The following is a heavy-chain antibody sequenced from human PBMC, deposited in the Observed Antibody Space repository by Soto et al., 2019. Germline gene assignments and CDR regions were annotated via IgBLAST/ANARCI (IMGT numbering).Heavy chain of an antibody. CDR3: ASATIGYRSGSEGYEF. CDR2: INHSGST. V-gene: IGHV4-34*08. CDR1: GGTFSGYY. Sequence: PSGTLCLTCAVSGGTFSGYYMRWIRQPPGKGLEWIGEINHSGSTNYNPSLKSRVTISVDTSKNQFSLKLSSVTAADTAVYYCASATIGYRSGSEGYEFWGQGTLVTVPP. J-gene: IGHJ4*02. D-gene: IGHD2-15*01.